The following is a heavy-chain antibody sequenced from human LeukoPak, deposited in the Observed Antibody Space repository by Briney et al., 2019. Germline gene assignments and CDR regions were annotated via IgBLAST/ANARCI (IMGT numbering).Heavy chain of an antibody. CDR1: GFTFSIYS. V-gene: IGHV3-21*01. J-gene: IGHJ6*04. CDR2: IISSSSYR. D-gene: IGHD3-3*01. Sequence: GGSLRLSCAASGFTFSIYSMNWVRQAPGKGLEWVSSIISSSSYRYYADSVKGRFTISRQNATNSLYLQINSLRAEDTAVYYCARVGGGLTIFGALDVWGKGTTVTVSS. CDR3: ARVGGGLTIFGALDV.